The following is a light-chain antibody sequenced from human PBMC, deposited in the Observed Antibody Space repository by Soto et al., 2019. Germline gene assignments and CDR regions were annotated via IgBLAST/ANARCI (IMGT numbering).Light chain of an antibody. CDR1: QSISTY. CDR2: TAS. CDR3: QQSYSRPRT. Sequence: IWMTQSPSLLSASVGDRVTLTCRASQSISTYLNWYQQKPGKAPDLLIYTASNLESGVPSRFSGSGSGTDFTLTISSLQPEDFATYFCQQSYSRPRTFGQGTKVDIK. J-gene: IGKJ1*01. V-gene: IGKV1-39*01.